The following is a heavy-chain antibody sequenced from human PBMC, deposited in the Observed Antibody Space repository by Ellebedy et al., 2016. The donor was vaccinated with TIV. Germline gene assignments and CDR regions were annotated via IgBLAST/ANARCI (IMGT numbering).Heavy chain of an antibody. V-gene: IGHV3-72*01. J-gene: IGHJ4*02. CDR3: ADLGQGGVVIG. D-gene: IGHD2-21*01. Sequence: GGSLRLSCAASGFTFSDHYMDWVRQAPGKGLEWVGRIRNNAKSYTTEYAASVTGRFTISTEDSRNSLYLPMNIRGTEDTAVYYGADLGQGGVVIGWGQGTLVTVSS. CDR1: GFTFSDHY. CDR2: IRNNAKSYTT.